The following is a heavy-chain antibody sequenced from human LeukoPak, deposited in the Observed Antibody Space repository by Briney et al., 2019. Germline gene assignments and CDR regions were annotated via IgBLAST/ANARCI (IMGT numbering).Heavy chain of an antibody. CDR3: ARGTRGDTSGYIRGQFDY. J-gene: IGHJ4*02. Sequence: GGSLRLSCAASGFTFTSYGISWVRQAPGQGLEWMGWISAYNGNTNYAQKLQGRVTMTTDTSTSTAFMELRSLRSDDTAVYYCARGTRGDTSGYIRGQFDYWGQGTLVTVSS. CDR2: ISAYNGNT. D-gene: IGHD3-22*01. CDR1: GFTFTSYG. V-gene: IGHV1-18*01.